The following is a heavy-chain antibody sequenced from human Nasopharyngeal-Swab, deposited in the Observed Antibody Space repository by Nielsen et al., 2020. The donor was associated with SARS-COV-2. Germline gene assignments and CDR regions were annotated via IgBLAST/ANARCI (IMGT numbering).Heavy chain of an antibody. V-gene: IGHV3-21*01. CDR1: GFTFSSYS. Sequence: GGSLRLSCAASGFTFSSYSMNWVRQAPGKGLEWVSSISSSSSYIYYADSVKGRFTISRDNAKNSLYLQMNRLRAEDTAVYYCARDRPYYDFWSGSAFDIWGQGTMVTVSS. CDR3: ARDRPYYDFWSGSAFDI. J-gene: IGHJ3*02. D-gene: IGHD3-3*01. CDR2: ISSSSSYI.